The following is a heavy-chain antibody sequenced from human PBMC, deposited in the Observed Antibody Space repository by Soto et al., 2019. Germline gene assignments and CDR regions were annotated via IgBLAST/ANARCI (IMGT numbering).Heavy chain of an antibody. D-gene: IGHD3-10*01. CDR2: TYYRSKWYI. J-gene: IGHJ5*02. V-gene: IGHV6-1*01. Sequence: IRQSPSRVLEWLGRTYYRSKWYIDYAVSVKSRISINPDTSKNQFSLQLNSVTPDDTAVYYCARDKGYLLYNWFDPWGQGTLVTV. CDR3: ARDKGYLLYNWFDP.